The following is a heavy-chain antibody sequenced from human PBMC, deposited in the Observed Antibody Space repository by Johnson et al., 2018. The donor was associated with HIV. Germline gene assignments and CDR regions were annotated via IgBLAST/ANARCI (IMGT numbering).Heavy chain of an antibody. CDR1: GFTFSSYG. Sequence: QMLLVESGGGVVQPGRSLRLSCAASGFTFSSYGMHWVRQAPGKGLEWVAVISYDGSNKYYADSVQGRFTISRDNSKNTLYLQMNSLRAEDTAVYYCARDVKVCAFDIWGQGTMVTVSS. D-gene: IGHD3-16*01. CDR3: ARDVKVCAFDI. V-gene: IGHV3-30*03. J-gene: IGHJ3*02. CDR2: ISYDGSNK.